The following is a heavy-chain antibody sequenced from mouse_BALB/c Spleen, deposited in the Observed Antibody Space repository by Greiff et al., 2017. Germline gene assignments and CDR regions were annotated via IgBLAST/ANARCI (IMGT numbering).Heavy chain of an antibody. CDR1: GFNIKDTY. V-gene: IGHV14-3*02. J-gene: IGHJ2*01. CDR3: ATATNFDY. Sequence: VQLQQSGAELVKPGASVKLSCTASGFNIKDTYMHWVKQSPEQGLEWIGRIDPANGNTKYDPKFQGKATITADTSSNTAYLQLSSLTSEDTAVYYCATATNFDYWGQGTTLTVSS. CDR2: IDPANGNT. D-gene: IGHD1-2*01.